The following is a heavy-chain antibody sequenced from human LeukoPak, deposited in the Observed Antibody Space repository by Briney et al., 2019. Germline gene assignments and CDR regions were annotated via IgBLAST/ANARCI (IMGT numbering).Heavy chain of an antibody. CDR1: GGSISSGGYY. Sequence: SETLSLTCTVSGGSISSGGYYWSWIRQHPGKGLEWIGYIYYSGSTYYNPSLKSRVTISVDTSKNQFSLKLSSVTAADTAVYYCARSLTGTTDYWGQGTLVTVSS. D-gene: IGHD1-14*01. J-gene: IGHJ4*02. V-gene: IGHV4-31*03. CDR2: IYYSGST. CDR3: ARSLTGTTDY.